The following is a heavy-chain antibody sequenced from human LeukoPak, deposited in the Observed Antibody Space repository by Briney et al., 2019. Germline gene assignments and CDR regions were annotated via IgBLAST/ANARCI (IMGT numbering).Heavy chain of an antibody. V-gene: IGHV1-8*02. Sequence: ASVKVSCKASGYTFTSYDINWVRQATGQGLEWMGWMNPDSGNTGYAQKFQSRVTMTRDTSITTAYMDLSSLRSDDTAVYYCARDNWNDGRYFDYWGQGTLVTVSS. D-gene: IGHD1-20*01. CDR1: GYTFTSYD. J-gene: IGHJ4*02. CDR3: ARDNWNDGRYFDY. CDR2: MNPDSGNT.